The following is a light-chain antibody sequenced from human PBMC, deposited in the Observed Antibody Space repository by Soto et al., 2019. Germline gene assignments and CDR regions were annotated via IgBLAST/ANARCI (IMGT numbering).Light chain of an antibody. V-gene: IGKV3-20*01. CDR2: GAS. J-gene: IGKJ2*01. CDR1: QSVYSNY. Sequence: EIVLTQSPGTLSLSPGERATLSCRASQSVYSNYLAWYQQKPGQAPKLLIYGASSRATGIPDRFSGSGSGTDVTLTISRLEPEDFAVYFCQQYGSSLRTFGQGTNLEIK. CDR3: QQYGSSLRT.